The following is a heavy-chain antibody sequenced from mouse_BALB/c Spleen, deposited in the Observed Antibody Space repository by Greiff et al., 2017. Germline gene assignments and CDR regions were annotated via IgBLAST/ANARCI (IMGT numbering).Heavy chain of an antibody. V-gene: IGHV14-3*02. Sequence: EVKLQESGAELVKPGASVKLSCTASGFNIKDTYMHWVKQRPEQGLEWIGRIDPANGNTKYDPKFQGKATITADTSSNTAYLQLSSLTSEDTAVYYCAREGYDDAMDYWGQGTSVTVSA. D-gene: IGHD2-2*01. CDR3: AREGYDDAMDY. CDR1: GFNIKDTY. CDR2: IDPANGNT. J-gene: IGHJ4*01.